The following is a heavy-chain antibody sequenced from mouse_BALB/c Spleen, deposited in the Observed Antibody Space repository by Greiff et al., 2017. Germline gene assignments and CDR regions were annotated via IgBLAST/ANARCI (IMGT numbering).Heavy chain of an antibody. CDR3: ARNYRYPDYYAMDY. Sequence: LVKTGASVKISCKASGYSFTGYYMHWVKQSHGKSLEWIGYISCYNGATSYNQKFKGKATFTVDTSSSTAYMQFNSLTSEDSAVYYCARNYRYPDYYAMDYWGQGTSVTVSS. J-gene: IGHJ4*01. D-gene: IGHD2-14*01. CDR2: ISCYNGAT. V-gene: IGHV1S34*01. CDR1: GYSFTGYY.